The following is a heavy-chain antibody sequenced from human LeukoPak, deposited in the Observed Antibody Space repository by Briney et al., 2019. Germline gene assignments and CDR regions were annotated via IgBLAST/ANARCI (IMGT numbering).Heavy chain of an antibody. Sequence: GGSLRLSCAASGFTFSNYGMSWVRQAPGKGLEWISAISGSGGTTYYADSVKGRFTISRDNAKNSLYLQMNSLRAEDTAVYYCARGSGSGRTGFDYWGQGTLVTVSS. D-gene: IGHD3-10*01. CDR1: GFTFSNYG. V-gene: IGHV3-23*01. J-gene: IGHJ4*02. CDR2: ISGSGGTT. CDR3: ARGSGSGRTGFDY.